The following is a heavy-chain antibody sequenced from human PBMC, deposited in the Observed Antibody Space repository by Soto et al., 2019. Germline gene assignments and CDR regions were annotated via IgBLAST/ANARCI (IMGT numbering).Heavy chain of an antibody. V-gene: IGHV4-34*01. D-gene: IGHD2-2*01. CDR1: GGSFSAYY. J-gene: IGHJ5*02. Sequence: SETLSLTCAVYGGSFSAYYWSCIRRPSGTGLERIGEINNSGSTNYNPSLKSRVTISVDTSKNQFALKLSSVTAADTAVYYCARGRVSYCSSTSCYVPWFDPWGQGTLVTVS. CDR3: ARGRVSYCSSTSCYVPWFDP. CDR2: INNSGST.